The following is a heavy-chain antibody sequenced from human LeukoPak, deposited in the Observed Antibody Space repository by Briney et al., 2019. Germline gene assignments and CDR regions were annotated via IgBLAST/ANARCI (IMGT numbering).Heavy chain of an antibody. Sequence: GGSLRLSCAVSGFTVNSNHTSWVRQAPGKGLEWVSVIYRSGNTNYADSVKGRFTISRDNSKNTLYLQMNSLRAEDTAVYYCARDLLISNTWYLGDYWGQGTLVTVSS. CDR2: IYRSGNT. CDR1: GFTVNSNH. D-gene: IGHD3-3*02. CDR3: ARDLLISNTWYLGDY. J-gene: IGHJ4*02. V-gene: IGHV3-66*01.